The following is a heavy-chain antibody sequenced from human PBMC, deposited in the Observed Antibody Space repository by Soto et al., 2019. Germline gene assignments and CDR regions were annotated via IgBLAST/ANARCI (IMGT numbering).Heavy chain of an antibody. CDR2: IDPSDSYT. CDR1: GYSFTSYW. V-gene: IGHV5-10-1*01. J-gene: IGHJ6*04. Sequence: GESLKISCKGSGYSFTSYWISWVRQMPGKGLEWMGRIDPSDSYTHYSPSFQGHVTISADKSISTAYLQWSSLKASDTAMYFCAREALVVTHYFYGMDVWGKGTKVTV. D-gene: IGHD2-2*01. CDR3: AREALVVTHYFYGMDV.